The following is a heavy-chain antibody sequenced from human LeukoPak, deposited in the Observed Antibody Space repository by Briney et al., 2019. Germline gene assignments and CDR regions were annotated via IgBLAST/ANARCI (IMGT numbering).Heavy chain of an antibody. V-gene: IGHV4-34*01. Sequence: PSETLSLTCAVYGGSFCGYYWSCIREPPRKGLEWIGDINHSGSTNYNQSLMSRVTVSVDTSKNQLSLKLSSETAADTAVYNCARLRASYLVDYWGQGTLVTVSS. J-gene: IGHJ4*02. CDR1: GGSFCGYY. D-gene: IGHD2-8*02. CDR3: ARLRASYLVDY. CDR2: INHSGST.